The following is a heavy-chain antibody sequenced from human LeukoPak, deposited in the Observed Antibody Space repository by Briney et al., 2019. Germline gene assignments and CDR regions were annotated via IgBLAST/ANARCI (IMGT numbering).Heavy chain of an antibody. D-gene: IGHD1-1*01. CDR3: ARSKTGSLGNWFDL. J-gene: IGHJ5*02. V-gene: IGHV1-8*01. CDR2: MNPNSGYT. CDR1: GYTFTSYD. Sequence: ASVKVSCKAPGYTFTSYDINWVRQATGQGLEWMGWMNPNSGYTGYAQKFQARVTMARNTSINTAYMELSSLRSEDTAVYYCARSKTGSLGNWFDLWGQGTLVTVSS.